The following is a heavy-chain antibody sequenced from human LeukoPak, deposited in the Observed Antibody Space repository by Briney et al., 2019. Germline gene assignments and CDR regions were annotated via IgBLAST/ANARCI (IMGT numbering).Heavy chain of an antibody. CDR1: GFTFDDYA. CDR3: AKDIGYYDSSGYYVGYFDY. V-gene: IGHV3-9*01. Sequence: GGSLRFSCAASGFTFDDYAMHWVRQAPGKGLERVSGISWNSGSIGYADSVKGRFTISRDNAKNSLYLQMNSLRAEDTALYYCAKDIGYYDSSGYYVGYFDYRGQGTLVTVSS. D-gene: IGHD3-22*01. J-gene: IGHJ4*02. CDR2: ISWNSGSI.